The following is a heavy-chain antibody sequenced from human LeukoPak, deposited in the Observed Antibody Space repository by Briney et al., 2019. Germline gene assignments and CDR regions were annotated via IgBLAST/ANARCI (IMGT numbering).Heavy chain of an antibody. V-gene: IGHV4-61*01. J-gene: IGHJ5*02. CDR1: GGSISSSSYY. CDR2: IYYSGST. Sequence: SETLSLTCTVSGGSISSSSYYWSWIRQPPGKGLEWIGYIYYSGSTNYNPSLKSRVAISVDTSKNRFSLKLSSVTAADTAVYYCARDGGSYFNWFDPWGQGTLVTVSS. D-gene: IGHD1-26*01. CDR3: ARDGGSYFNWFDP.